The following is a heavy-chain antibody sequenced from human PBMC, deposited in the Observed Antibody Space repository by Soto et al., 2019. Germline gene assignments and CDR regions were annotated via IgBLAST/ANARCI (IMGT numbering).Heavy chain of an antibody. Sequence: SETLSLTCTVSGGSISSSSYYWGWIRQPPGKGLEWIGSIYYSGSTYYNPSLKSRVTISVDTSKNQFSLKLSSVTAADTAVYYCARQGKPYYDFWSGVYYYMDVWGKGTTVT. J-gene: IGHJ6*03. CDR2: IYYSGST. D-gene: IGHD3-3*01. CDR1: GGSISSSSYY. CDR3: ARQGKPYYDFWSGVYYYMDV. V-gene: IGHV4-39*01.